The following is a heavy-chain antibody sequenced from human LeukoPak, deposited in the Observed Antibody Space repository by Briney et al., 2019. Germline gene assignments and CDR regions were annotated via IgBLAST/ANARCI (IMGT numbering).Heavy chain of an antibody. CDR3: ASRTSWYYGLDV. CDR1: GFNFSKTD. Sequence: GGSLRLSCVASGFNFSKTDMHWVRQPTGKRLEWVSGIGSAGDTNYPGSVKGRFTISREIGKNSLYLQINGLRAEDTAVYYCASRTSWYYGLDVWGQGTTVIVSS. J-gene: IGHJ6*02. V-gene: IGHV3-13*01. CDR2: IGSAGDT. D-gene: IGHD1-1*01.